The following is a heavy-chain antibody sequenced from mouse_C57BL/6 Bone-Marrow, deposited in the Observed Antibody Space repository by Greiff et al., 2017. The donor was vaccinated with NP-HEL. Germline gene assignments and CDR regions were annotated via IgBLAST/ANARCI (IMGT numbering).Heavy chain of an antibody. CDR3: ARTRLRGYAMDY. CDR1: GYTFTSSW. Sequence: QVQLQQPGAELVMPGASVKLSCKASGYTFTSSWMHWVKQRPGPGLEWIGEIDPSDSYTNYNQKFKGKSTLTVDKSSSTAYMQLSSLTSEDSAVYYCARTRLRGYAMDYWGQGTSVTVSS. J-gene: IGHJ4*01. CDR2: IDPSDSYT. V-gene: IGHV1-69*01. D-gene: IGHD1-1*01.